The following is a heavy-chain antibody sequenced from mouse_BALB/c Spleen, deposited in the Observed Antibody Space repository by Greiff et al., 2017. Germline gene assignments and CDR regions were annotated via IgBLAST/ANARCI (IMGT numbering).Heavy chain of an antibody. CDR1: GFTFSSYA. CDR2: ISSGGSYT. D-gene: IGHD2-4*01. CDR3: ASMITTADLFAY. Sequence: EVQLVESGGGLVKPGGSLKLSCAASGFTFSSYAMSWVRQTPEKRLEWVATISSGGSYTYYPDSVKGRFTISRDNAKNTLYLQMSSLRSEDTAMYYCASMITTADLFAYWGQGTLVTVSA. V-gene: IGHV5-9-3*01. J-gene: IGHJ3*01.